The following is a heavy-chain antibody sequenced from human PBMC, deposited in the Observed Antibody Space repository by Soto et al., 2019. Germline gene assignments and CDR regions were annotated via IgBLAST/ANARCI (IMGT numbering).Heavy chain of an antibody. J-gene: IGHJ6*02. Sequence: GASVKVSCKASGGTFSSYAISWVRQAPGQGLEWMGGIIPIFGTANYAQKFQGRVTITADKSTSTAYMELSSLRSEDTAVYYCATPPRDTAMVYYYYYCLGFLRQGXTVTFSS. V-gene: IGHV1-69*06. D-gene: IGHD5-18*01. CDR1: GGTFSSYA. CDR2: IIPIFGTA. CDR3: ATPPRDTAMVYYYYYCLGF.